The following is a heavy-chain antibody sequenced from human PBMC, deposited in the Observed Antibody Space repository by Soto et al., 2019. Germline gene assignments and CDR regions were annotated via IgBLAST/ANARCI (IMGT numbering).Heavy chain of an antibody. Sequence: EVQLLESGGGLVQPGGSLRLSCAASGFTFSSYAMSWVRQAPGKGLEWVSAISGSGGSTYYADSVKGRFTISRDNSKNKLYQQMNYLRAEDTAVYYCSTCYYFSSGYYYNGMDVWGEGTTVTVS. CDR2: ISGSGGST. CDR3: STCYYFSSGYYYNGMDV. J-gene: IGHJ6*02. CDR1: GFTFSSYA. D-gene: IGHD3-22*01. V-gene: IGHV3-23*01.